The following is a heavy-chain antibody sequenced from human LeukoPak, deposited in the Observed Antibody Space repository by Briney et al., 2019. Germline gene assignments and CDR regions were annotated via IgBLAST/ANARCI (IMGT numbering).Heavy chain of an antibody. J-gene: IGHJ5*02. D-gene: IGHD3-10*01. CDR1: GFTFSSYA. CDR2: ISVSGEYT. Sequence: GGSLRLSCAASGFTFSSYAMIWARQAPGEGLEWVSAISVSGEYTYYADSVKGRFTISRDNSKNTLYLQMLSLRAEDTAVYYCAKGSPYYYGSGKDNWFDPWGQGTLVTVSS. CDR3: AKGSPYYYGSGKDNWFDP. V-gene: IGHV3-23*01.